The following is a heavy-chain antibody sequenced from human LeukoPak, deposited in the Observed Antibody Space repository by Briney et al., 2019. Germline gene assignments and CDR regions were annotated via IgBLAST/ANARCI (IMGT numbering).Heavy chain of an antibody. J-gene: IGHJ3*02. D-gene: IGHD5-24*01. CDR3: ARDLEMATTPGAFDI. Sequence: GGSLRLSCAASGFTVGSNYMSWVRQAPGKGLEWVSVIYSGGSTYYADSVKGRFTISRDNSKNTLYLQMNSLRAEDTAVYYCARDLEMATTPGAFDIWGQGTMVTVSS. CDR2: IYSGGST. V-gene: IGHV3-66*01. CDR1: GFTVGSNY.